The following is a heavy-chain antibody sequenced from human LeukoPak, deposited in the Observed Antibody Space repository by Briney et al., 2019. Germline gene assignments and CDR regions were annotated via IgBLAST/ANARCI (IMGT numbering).Heavy chain of an antibody. CDR3: AREVGATVGYYYYGMDV. D-gene: IGHD1-26*01. J-gene: IGHJ6*02. V-gene: IGHV3-11*01. CDR2: ISSSGSTI. Sequence: GGSLRLSCVASGFTFSDYYMSWIRQAPGKGLEWVSYISSSGSTIYYADSVKGRFTISRDNAKNSLYLQMNSLRAEDTAVYYCAREVGATVGYYYYGMDVWGQGTTVTVSS. CDR1: GFTFSDYY.